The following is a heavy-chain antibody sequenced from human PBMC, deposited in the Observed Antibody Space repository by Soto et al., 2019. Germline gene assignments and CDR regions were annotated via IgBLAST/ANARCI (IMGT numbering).Heavy chain of an antibody. V-gene: IGHV5-51*01. Sequence: GESLKISCKGSGYSFSCYWVGWGGQMPGEGWEVMGIIYPGDSDTRYTPPFQGQVPISADKSIGTAYLQGSSLKASDTAMYYCARHVGRYSSGIGAFDIWGQGTMVTVSS. D-gene: IGHD6-19*01. CDR1: GYSFSCYW. CDR3: ARHVGRYSSGIGAFDI. J-gene: IGHJ3*02. CDR2: IYPGDSDT.